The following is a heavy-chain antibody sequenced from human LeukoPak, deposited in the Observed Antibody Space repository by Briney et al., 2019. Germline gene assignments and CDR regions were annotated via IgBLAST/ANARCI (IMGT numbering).Heavy chain of an antibody. Sequence: SGPTLVNPTQTLTLTCTFSGVSLSTSGGDVGWIRQPPGKALEWLALIYWDDDKRYSPSLKSRLTITKDTSKNQVVLTMTNMDPVDTATYYCAHVSPGAVFGYWGQGTLVTVSS. CDR2: IYWDDDK. J-gene: IGHJ4*02. V-gene: IGHV2-5*02. CDR1: GVSLSTSGGD. D-gene: IGHD3-10*02. CDR3: AHVSPGAVFGY.